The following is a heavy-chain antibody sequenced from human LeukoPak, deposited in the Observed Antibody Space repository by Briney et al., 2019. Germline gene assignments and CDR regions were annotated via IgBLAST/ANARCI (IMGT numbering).Heavy chain of an antibody. D-gene: IGHD7-27*01. V-gene: IGHV3-7*01. J-gene: IGHJ4*02. CDR3: ARGYNDNWGSTYYFDY. CDR2: IKQDGSEK. CDR1: GFTFSTYW. Sequence: GGSLRLSCAASGFTFSTYWMSWVRQAPGKGLEWVANIKQDGSEKYYVDSVKGRFTISRDNAKNSLYLQMNSLRAEDTAVYYCARGYNDNWGSTYYFDYWGQGTLVTVSS.